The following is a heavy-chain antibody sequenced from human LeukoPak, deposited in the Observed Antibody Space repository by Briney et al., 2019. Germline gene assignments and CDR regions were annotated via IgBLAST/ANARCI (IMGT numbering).Heavy chain of an antibody. V-gene: IGHV1-2*02. CDR3: ARVNERGSGTYYHFDY. Sequence: ASVKVSCTASGYSFVNYGIMWVRQAPGQGLEWMGGIYPNSGGTNYAQKFQGRVTMTRDTSISTAYMELSRLTSDDTAVYYCARVNERGSGTYYHFDYWGQGTLVTVSS. CDR2: IYPNSGGT. J-gene: IGHJ4*02. CDR1: GYSFVNYG. D-gene: IGHD3-10*01.